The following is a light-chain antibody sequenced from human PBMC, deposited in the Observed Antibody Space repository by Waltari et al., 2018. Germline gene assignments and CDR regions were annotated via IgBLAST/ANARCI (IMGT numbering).Light chain of an antibody. J-gene: IGLJ2*01. CDR1: SGDVGDFTY. Sequence: QSALTQPRSVSGSPGQSVTIPCTGSSGDVGDFTYLPWYQQHPGKAPNLMVYDVTKRPSGVPDRFSGSRSADTASLTISGLQAEDEADYYCCSYGGSYTLVVFGGGTKLTVL. CDR3: CSYGGSYTLVV. CDR2: DVT. V-gene: IGLV2-11*01.